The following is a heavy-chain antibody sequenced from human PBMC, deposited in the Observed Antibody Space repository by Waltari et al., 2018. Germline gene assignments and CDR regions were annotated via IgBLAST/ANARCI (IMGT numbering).Heavy chain of an antibody. Sequence: QVQLVQSGAEVKKPGSSVKVSCKASGGTFGSYAITWVRQAPGEGLEWMGGIIPILGTAPNYAQKCQGRLTVTADESTATVYMDLSSLRSDDTAVYYCARRQLGGPFDPWGQGTLVSVSS. J-gene: IGHJ5*02. V-gene: IGHV1-69*12. CDR2: IIPILGTAP. CDR3: ARRQLGGPFDP. D-gene: IGHD3-16*01. CDR1: GGTFGSYA.